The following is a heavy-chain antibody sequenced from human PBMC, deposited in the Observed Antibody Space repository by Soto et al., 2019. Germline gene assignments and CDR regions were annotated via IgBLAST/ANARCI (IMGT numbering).Heavy chain of an antibody. CDR2: IYSSGST. Sequence: HPGGSLRLSCAASGFTVSSIYMSWVRQAPGKGLEWVSIIYSSGSTYYADSVKGRFTISRDNSKNTLYLQMNSLRAEDTAVYYCAKDELRMATRSFDYWGQGTLVTVSS. CDR3: AKDELRMATRSFDY. CDR1: GFTVSSIY. V-gene: IGHV3-53*01. D-gene: IGHD2-15*01. J-gene: IGHJ4*02.